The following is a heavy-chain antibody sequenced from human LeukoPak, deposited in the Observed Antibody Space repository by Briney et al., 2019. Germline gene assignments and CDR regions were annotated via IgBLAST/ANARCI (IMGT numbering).Heavy chain of an antibody. CDR1: GYTLTELS. D-gene: IGHD3-16*01. Sequence: ASVKVSCKVSGYTLTELSMHWVRKAPGKGLEWMGGFDPEDGETIYAQKFQGRVTMTEDTSTDTAYMELSSLRSEDTAVYYCAGARLGGPSYYFDYWGQGTLVTVSS. CDR3: AGARLGGPSYYFDY. V-gene: IGHV1-24*01. J-gene: IGHJ4*02. CDR2: FDPEDGET.